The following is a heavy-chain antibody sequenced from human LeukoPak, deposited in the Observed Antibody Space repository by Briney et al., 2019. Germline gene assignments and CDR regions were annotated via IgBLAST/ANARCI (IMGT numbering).Heavy chain of an antibody. D-gene: IGHD1-14*01. CDR1: GYSFYGYW. CDR3: ARFSASSRDKNRFDP. J-gene: IGHJ5*02. CDR2: IYPDDSDT. Sequence: GESLKISCQGSGYSFYGYWIGWVRQMPGRGLEWMGIIYPDDSDTRYSPSFQGQVTISADKSINTAYLQWNNLKPSDTAMYYCARFSASSRDKNRFDPWGQGTLVTVSS. V-gene: IGHV5-51*01.